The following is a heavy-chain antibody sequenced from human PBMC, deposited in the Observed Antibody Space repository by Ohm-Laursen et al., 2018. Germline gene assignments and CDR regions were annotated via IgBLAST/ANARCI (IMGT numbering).Heavy chain of an antibody. CDR1: GYSFTDYY. Sequence: ASVKVSCKASGYSFTDYYMHWVRQAPGQGLEWMGWINVNNGATNYAQKFQGRVTMTRDTSISTAYMELSRLSSDDTAVYYCVRDRLGYWGQGTLVTVSS. CDR3: VRDRLGY. CDR2: INVNNGAT. D-gene: IGHD3-22*01. V-gene: IGHV1-2*02. J-gene: IGHJ4*02.